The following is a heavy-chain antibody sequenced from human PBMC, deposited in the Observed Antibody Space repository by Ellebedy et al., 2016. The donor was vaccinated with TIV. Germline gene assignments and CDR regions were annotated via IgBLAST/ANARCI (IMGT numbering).Heavy chain of an antibody. D-gene: IGHD3-16*02. CDR3: AREGGRGSYRYIDY. J-gene: IGHJ4*02. CDR1: GYTFTSFG. Sequence: ASVKVSXXASGYTFTSFGINWVRQAPGQGLEWMGWINGYSGNTKYAQKLQGRVTMTTDTSTSTAYMELRSLRSDDTAVYYCAREGGRGSYRYIDYWGQGTLVTVSS. CDR2: INGYSGNT. V-gene: IGHV1-18*01.